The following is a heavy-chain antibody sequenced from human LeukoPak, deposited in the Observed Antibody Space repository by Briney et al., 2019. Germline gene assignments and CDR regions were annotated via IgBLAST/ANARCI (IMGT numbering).Heavy chain of an antibody. D-gene: IGHD5-18*01. J-gene: IGHJ4*02. V-gene: IGHV3-23*01. CDR1: GFTFSSYV. Sequence: SGGSLRLSCAASGFTFSSYVMSWVRQAPGKGLEWVSAISGSGGSTYYADSVKGRFTISRDNSKNTLYLQMNSLRAEDTAVYYCTKDLVGGYSYGGFDYWGQGTLVTVSS. CDR2: ISGSGGST. CDR3: TKDLVGGYSYGGFDY.